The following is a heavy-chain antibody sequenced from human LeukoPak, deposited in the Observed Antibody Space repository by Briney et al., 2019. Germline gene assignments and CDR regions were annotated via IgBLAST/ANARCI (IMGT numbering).Heavy chain of an antibody. Sequence: GASVRVSCKASGGTFSSYAISWVRQAPGRGLEWMGGIIPIFGTANYAQTFQGRVTITADKSTSTAYMELSSLRSEDTAVYYCARAVDYGGNLVFWYWGQGTLVTVSS. CDR1: GGTFSSYA. CDR2: IIPIFGTA. D-gene: IGHD4-23*01. V-gene: IGHV1-69*06. CDR3: ARAVDYGGNLVFWY. J-gene: IGHJ4*02.